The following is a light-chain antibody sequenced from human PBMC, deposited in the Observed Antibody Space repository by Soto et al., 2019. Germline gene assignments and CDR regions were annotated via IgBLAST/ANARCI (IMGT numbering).Light chain of an antibody. CDR1: TGSIASNY. Sequence: NFILTQPHSVSESPGKTVTISCTRSTGSIASNYVQWFQQRPGSAPTTVIYEHNRRPSGVPDRFSGSIDSSSNSASLTFSGLKTEDEADYQCQSYDVSNWVFGGGTKLTVL. CDR3: QSYDVSNWV. CDR2: EHN. V-gene: IGLV6-57*03. J-gene: IGLJ3*02.